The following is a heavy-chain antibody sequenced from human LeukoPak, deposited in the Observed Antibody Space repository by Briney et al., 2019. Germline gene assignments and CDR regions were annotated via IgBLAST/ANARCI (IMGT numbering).Heavy chain of an antibody. V-gene: IGHV3-23*01. CDR3: AKVDIFLSYYFDY. Sequence: PGGSLRLSCAASGFTFSSYAMSWVRQAPGKGLEWVSAISGSGGGTYYADSVKGRFTISRDNSKNTLYLQMNSLRAEDTAVYYCAKVDIFLSYYFDYWGQGTLVTVSS. CDR1: GFTFSSYA. CDR2: ISGSGGGT. D-gene: IGHD3-9*01. J-gene: IGHJ4*02.